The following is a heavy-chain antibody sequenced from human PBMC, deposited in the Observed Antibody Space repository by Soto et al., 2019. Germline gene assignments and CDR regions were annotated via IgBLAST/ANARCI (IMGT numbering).Heavy chain of an antibody. J-gene: IGHJ6*02. CDR1: GFTVSSNY. CDR3: AREGDCSSTSCAYYYYYGMDV. D-gene: IGHD2-2*01. V-gene: IGHV3-53*01. CDR2: IYSGGST. Sequence: GGSLRLSCAASGFTVSSNYMSWVRQAPGKGLEWVSVIYSGGSTYYADSVKGRFTISRDNSKNTLYLQMNSLRAEDTAVYYCAREGDCSSTSCAYYYYYGMDVWGQGTTVTVSS.